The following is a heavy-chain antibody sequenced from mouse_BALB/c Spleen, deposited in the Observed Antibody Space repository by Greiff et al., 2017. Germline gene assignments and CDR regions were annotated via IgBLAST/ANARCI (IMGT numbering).Heavy chain of an antibody. D-gene: IGHD2-12*01. CDR2: ISSGGSYT. CDR1: GFTFSSYA. J-gene: IGHJ3*01. CDR3: ARVRRGFAY. Sequence: LVESGGGLVKPGGSLKLSCAASGFTFSSYAMSWVRQSPEKRLEWVAEISSGGSYTYYPDTVTGRFTISRDNAKNTLYLEMSSLRSEDTAMYYCARVRRGFAYWGQGTLVTVSA. V-gene: IGHV5-9-4*01.